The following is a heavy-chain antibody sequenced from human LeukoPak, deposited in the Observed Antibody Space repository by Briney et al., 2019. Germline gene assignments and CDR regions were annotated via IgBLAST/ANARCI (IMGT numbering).Heavy chain of an antibody. CDR3: ARDSVNGPFVISLDL. J-gene: IGHJ4*02. Sequence: PGGSLRLSCAGSGFIFSNYEMNWVRQAPGKGLEWVSYISSTGSDIYYADSVKGRFTITRDNAENSLYLQMNSLRAEDTAVYYCARDSVNGPFVISLDLWGQGALVTVSS. CDR2: ISSTGSDI. V-gene: IGHV3-48*03. D-gene: IGHD2-8*01. CDR1: GFIFSNYE.